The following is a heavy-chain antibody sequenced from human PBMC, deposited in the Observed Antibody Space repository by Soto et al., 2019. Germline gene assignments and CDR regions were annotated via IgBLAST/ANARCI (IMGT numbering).Heavy chain of an antibody. J-gene: IGHJ4*02. Sequence: GGSLRLSCAASGFTFSSYAMSWVRQAPGKGLEWVSAISGSGGSTYYADSVKGRFTISRDNSKNTLYLQMNSLRAEDTAVYYCATEWGLYGSGSYSLFTPFDYGGKGTLVTVS. CDR3: ATEWGLYGSGSYSLFTPFDY. V-gene: IGHV3-23*01. D-gene: IGHD3-10*01. CDR2: ISGSGGST. CDR1: GFTFSSYA.